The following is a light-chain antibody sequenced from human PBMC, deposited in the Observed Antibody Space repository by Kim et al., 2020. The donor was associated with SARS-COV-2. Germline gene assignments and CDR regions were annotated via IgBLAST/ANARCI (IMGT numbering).Light chain of an antibody. Sequence: EIVMTQSPSTLSVSIGERATLSCRASQSVTSNLAWYQQKPGQAPRLLIYGASTWATGIPARFSGSGSGTEFTLTISSLQSEDFAVYYCQQYNNWPRTFGQGTKVDIK. CDR2: GAS. V-gene: IGKV3-15*01. J-gene: IGKJ1*01. CDR1: QSVTSN. CDR3: QQYNNWPRT.